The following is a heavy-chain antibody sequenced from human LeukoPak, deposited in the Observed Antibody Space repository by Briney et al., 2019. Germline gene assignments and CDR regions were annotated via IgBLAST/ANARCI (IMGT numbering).Heavy chain of an antibody. CDR1: EYRFATYW. D-gene: IGHD2-15*01. V-gene: IGHV5-51*01. CDR2: IFTGGSDT. Sequence: GGSLKIFCKGSEYRFATYWIGWVRQLPGQRVVLMGIIFTGGSDTRYSPSFQGQVTISADKSISTAYLQRSSLKASDTAIYYCASEYCSGGSCYFDYWGQGTLVTVSS. J-gene: IGHJ4*02. CDR3: ASEYCSGGSCYFDY.